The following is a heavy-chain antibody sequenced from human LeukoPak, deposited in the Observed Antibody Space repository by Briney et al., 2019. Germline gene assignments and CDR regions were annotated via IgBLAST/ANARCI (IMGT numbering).Heavy chain of an antibody. Sequence: NPSETLSLTCTVSGGSISSYYWSWIRQPPGKGLEWIGYIYYSGSTYYNPSLKSRVTISVDTSKNQFSLKLSSVTAADTAVYYCARGAGVLGGDYWGQGTLVTVSS. CDR1: GGSISSYY. V-gene: IGHV4-59*08. CDR3: ARGAGVLGGDY. D-gene: IGHD2-8*01. CDR2: IYYSGST. J-gene: IGHJ4*02.